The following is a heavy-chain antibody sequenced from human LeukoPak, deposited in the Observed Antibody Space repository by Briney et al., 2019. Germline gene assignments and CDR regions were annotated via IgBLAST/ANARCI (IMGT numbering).Heavy chain of an antibody. J-gene: IGHJ4*02. CDR2: INHSGST. V-gene: IGHV4-34*01. D-gene: IGHD2-2*01. CDR1: GGSFSGYY. CDR3: AXRVGNRPFDY. Sequence: SETLSLTCAVYGGSFSGYYWSWIRQPPGEGLEWIGEINHSGSTNYNPSLKSRVTISVDTSKNQFSLKVSSVTAADTAVYYCAXRVGNRPFDYWGQGTLVTVSS.